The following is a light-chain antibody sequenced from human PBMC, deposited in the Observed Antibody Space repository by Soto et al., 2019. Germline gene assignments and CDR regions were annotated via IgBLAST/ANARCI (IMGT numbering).Light chain of an antibody. CDR1: SSDVGRYNY. Sequence: QSVLTQPASVSGSPGQSITISCTATSSDVGRYNYVSWYQQVPGKAPKLMLYEVTNRPSGVSNRFSGSKSGNTASLTISGLQAEDEADYYCCSYTSSSTDVFGTGTKVNVL. V-gene: IGLV2-14*01. CDR3: CSYTSSSTDV. CDR2: EVT. J-gene: IGLJ1*01.